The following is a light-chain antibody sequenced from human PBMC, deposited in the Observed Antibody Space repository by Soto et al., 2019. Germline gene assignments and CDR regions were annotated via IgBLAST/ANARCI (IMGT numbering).Light chain of an antibody. Sequence: DKHWKRAASRQSADVGDSGTITNRASHDISTYLAWYQQKPGKAPKLMIYEASTLQSGVPSRFSGSGSGTEFPLTTCSLRPDDLATYYTPLPSGDRATFAHGTQVDIK. CDR3: PLPSGDRAT. CDR2: EAS. V-gene: IGKV1-9*01. J-gene: IGKJ1*01. CDR1: HDISTY.